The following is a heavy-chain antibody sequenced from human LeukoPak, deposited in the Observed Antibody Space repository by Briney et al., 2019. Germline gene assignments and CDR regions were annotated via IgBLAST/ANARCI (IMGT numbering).Heavy chain of an antibody. CDR1: GGSISSYY. CDR3: AREYSSSHSTYNWFDP. V-gene: IGHV4-59*01. Sequence: PSETLSLTCTVSGGSISSYYWSWIRQPPGKGLEWIGYICYSGSTNYNPSLKSRVTISVDTSKNQFSLKLSSVTAADTAVYYCAREYSSSHSTYNWFDPWGQGTLVTVSS. CDR2: ICYSGST. J-gene: IGHJ5*02. D-gene: IGHD6-13*01.